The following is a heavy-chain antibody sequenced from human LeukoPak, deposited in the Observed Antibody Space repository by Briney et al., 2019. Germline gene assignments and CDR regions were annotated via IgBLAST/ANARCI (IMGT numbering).Heavy chain of an antibody. J-gene: IGHJ4*02. D-gene: IGHD3-9*01. V-gene: IGHV4-4*07. CDR2: IYTSGST. CDR1: GGSISSDY. Sequence: SETLSLTCTVSGGSISSDYWSWIRQPAGKGLEWIGRIYTSGSTNYNPSLKSRVTMSVDTSKNQVSLKLRSVTAADTAVYFCARGWLLGPDFDYWGQGNLVIVSS. CDR3: ARGWLLGPDFDY.